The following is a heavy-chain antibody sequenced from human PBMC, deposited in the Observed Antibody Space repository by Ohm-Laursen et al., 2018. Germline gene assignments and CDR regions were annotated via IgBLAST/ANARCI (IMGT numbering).Heavy chain of an antibody. Sequence: GTLSLTCPVSGGSISSYYWSWIRQPPGKGLEWIGYIYYSGSTNYNPSLKSRVTISVDTSKNQFSLKLSSVTAADTAVYYCAAGYSSSWHYFDYWGQGTLVTVSS. CDR1: GGSISSYY. D-gene: IGHD6-13*01. V-gene: IGHV4-59*01. J-gene: IGHJ4*02. CDR3: AAGYSSSWHYFDY. CDR2: IYYSGST.